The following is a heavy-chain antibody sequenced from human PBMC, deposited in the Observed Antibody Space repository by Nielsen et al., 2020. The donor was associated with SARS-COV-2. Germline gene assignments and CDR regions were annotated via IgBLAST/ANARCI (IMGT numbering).Heavy chain of an antibody. CDR2: IWYDGNTQ. CDR3: AKDIYGSGTSFDY. CDR1: GFTFSTSD. D-gene: IGHD3-10*01. J-gene: IGHJ4*02. Sequence: GESLKISCAATGFTFSTSDMHWVRQAPGKGLEWVALIWYDGNTQYNTDSVKGRFTISRDNSKNTLYLQMNSLRAEDTAVYYCAKDIYGSGTSFDYWGQGTLVTVSS. V-gene: IGHV3-33*06.